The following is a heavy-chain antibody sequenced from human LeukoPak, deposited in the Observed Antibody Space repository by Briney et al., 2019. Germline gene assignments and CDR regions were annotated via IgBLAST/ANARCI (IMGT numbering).Heavy chain of an antibody. CDR3: ARYCNSASCSDFKGAFDI. J-gene: IGHJ3*02. V-gene: IGHV4-39*07. CDR1: GDSISSSRHS. D-gene: IGHD2-2*01. CDR2: VHSTGST. Sequence: PSETLSLTCTVSGDSISSSRHSWGWIRQPPGKGLEWIGRVHSTGSTNYSPYLKSRVTMSVDTSKNQLSLRLTSVTVADSAIYYCARYCNSASCSDFKGAFDIWGHGTMVTVSS.